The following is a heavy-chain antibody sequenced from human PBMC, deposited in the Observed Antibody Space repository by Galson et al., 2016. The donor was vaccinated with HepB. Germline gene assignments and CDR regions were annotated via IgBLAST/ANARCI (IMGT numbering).Heavy chain of an antibody. CDR2: ISNSGRTM. D-gene: IGHD5-18*01. CDR1: GFSFRDYY. Sequence: SLRLSCASSGFSFRDYYMSWIRQAPGKGLEWISYISNSGRTMYYADSVRGRFTIYRDNANNSLYLQMNSLRAEDTAVYYCARDTQLWFLGYYYGMDVWGQGTTVTVSS. CDR3: ARDTQLWFLGYYYGMDV. V-gene: IGHV3-11*04. J-gene: IGHJ6*02.